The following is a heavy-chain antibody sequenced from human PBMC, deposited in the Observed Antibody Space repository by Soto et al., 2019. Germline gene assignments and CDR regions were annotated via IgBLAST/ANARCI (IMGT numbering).Heavy chain of an antibody. CDR1: GFTLSDYY. CDR3: ARAVKQWLVGGDYYYYYMDV. Sequence: QVQLVESGGGLVKPGGSLRLSCAASGFTLSDYYMTWIRQAPGKGLEWISYISSSATIIYYADSVKGRFTISRDNAKTSLYLQMNSLRADDTAVYYWARAVKQWLVGGDYYYYYMDVWGKGTTVTVSS. CDR2: ISSSATII. V-gene: IGHV3-11*01. D-gene: IGHD6-19*01. J-gene: IGHJ6*03.